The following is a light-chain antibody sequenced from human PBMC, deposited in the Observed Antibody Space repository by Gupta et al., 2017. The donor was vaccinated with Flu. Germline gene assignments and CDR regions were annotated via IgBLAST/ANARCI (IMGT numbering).Light chain of an antibody. CDR3: QQRSVLPMYT. Sequence: EIALTQSPSTLSLSPGDRAILSRRASQSANIYLACYQQKPGQPPRLLMFDASKRAASIPDTISGSGSGTDFTLTISTVEPEDFAVYYCQQRSVLPMYTFGQGTKLE. CDR1: QSANIY. CDR2: DAS. V-gene: IGKV3-11*01. J-gene: IGKJ2*01.